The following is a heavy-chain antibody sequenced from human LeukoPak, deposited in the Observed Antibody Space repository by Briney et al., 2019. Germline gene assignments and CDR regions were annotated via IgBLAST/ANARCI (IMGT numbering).Heavy chain of an antibody. Sequence: GRSLRLSCAASGFTFSSYAMHWVRQAPGKGLEWVAVISYDGSNKYYADSVKGRLTISRDNSKNTLYLQMNSLRAEDTAVYYCAKDSGGYCSGGSCYSGWFDPWGQGTLVTVSS. CDR2: ISYDGSNK. CDR1: GFTFSSYA. J-gene: IGHJ5*02. CDR3: AKDSGGYCSGGSCYSGWFDP. V-gene: IGHV3-30-3*01. D-gene: IGHD2-15*01.